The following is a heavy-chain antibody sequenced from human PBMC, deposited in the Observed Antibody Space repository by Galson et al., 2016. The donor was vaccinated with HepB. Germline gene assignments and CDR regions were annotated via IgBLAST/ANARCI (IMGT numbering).Heavy chain of an antibody. J-gene: IGHJ6*01. CDR3: VKGSIGSGGLDV. CDR2: ISNSGDIK. Sequence: SLRLSCAASEFTFINYGMTWVRRAPGKGLEWVSVISNSGDIKYYADSAKGRFSISRDNSKNTLYLQMNSLGAEDTAIYYCVKGSIGSGGLDVWGPGTTVTVSS. CDR1: EFTFINYG. D-gene: IGHD2-15*01. V-gene: IGHV3-23*01.